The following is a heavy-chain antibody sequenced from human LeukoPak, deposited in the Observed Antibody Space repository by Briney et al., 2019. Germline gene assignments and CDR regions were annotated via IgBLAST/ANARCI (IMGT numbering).Heavy chain of an antibody. J-gene: IGHJ4*02. CDR3: ARHEVEMATNLPHFDY. CDR2: INHSGST. Sequence: SETLSLTCAVYGGSFSGYYWSWIRQPPGKGLEWIGEINHSGSTNYNPSLKSRVTISVDTSKNQFSLKLSSVTAADTAVYYCARHEVEMATNLPHFDYWGQGTLVTVPS. V-gene: IGHV4-34*01. D-gene: IGHD5-24*01. CDR1: GGSFSGYY.